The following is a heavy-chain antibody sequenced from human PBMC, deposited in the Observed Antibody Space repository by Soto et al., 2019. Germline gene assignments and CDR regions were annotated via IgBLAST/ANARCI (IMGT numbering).Heavy chain of an antibody. CDR1: GGSISSSSYY. CDR3: ARHGYGDYIWGSYRNFDY. V-gene: IGHV4-39*01. D-gene: IGHD3-16*02. J-gene: IGHJ4*02. CDR2: IYYSGST. Sequence: QLQLQESGPGLVKPSETLSLTCTVSGGSISSSSYYWGWIRQPPGKGLEWIGSIYYSGSTYYNPSLKSRGTITVDTSKKQCSLKLGSVTAAATAVYYWARHGYGDYIWGSYRNFDYWGQGTLVTVSS.